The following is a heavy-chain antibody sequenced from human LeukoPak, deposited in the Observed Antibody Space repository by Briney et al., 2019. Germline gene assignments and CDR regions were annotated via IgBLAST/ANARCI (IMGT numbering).Heavy chain of an antibody. J-gene: IGHJ3*02. Sequence: ASVKVSCKASGYTFTSYGISWVRQAPGQGLEWMGWISAYNGNTNYSQKLQGRVTMTTDTSTSTAYMELRSLRSDDTAVYYCARSAYYSDSSGYSAFDIWGQGTMVTVSS. CDR1: GYTFTSYG. CDR2: ISAYNGNT. V-gene: IGHV1-18*01. CDR3: ARSAYYSDSSGYSAFDI. D-gene: IGHD3-22*01.